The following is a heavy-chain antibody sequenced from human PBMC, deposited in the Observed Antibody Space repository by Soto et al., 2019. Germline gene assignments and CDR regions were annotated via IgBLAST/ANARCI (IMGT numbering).Heavy chain of an antibody. CDR3: ARVLTPPLDY. V-gene: IGHV3-30-3*01. D-gene: IGHD3-9*01. Sequence: QVQLVESGGGVVQPGRSLRLSCAASGFTFSTYAMHWVRQAPGKGLEWVAVMSYDGSNKYYADSVKGRFTISRDNSKNMLYLQMNSLRAEDTAVYYCARVLTPPLDYWGQGTLVTVSS. J-gene: IGHJ4*02. CDR1: GFTFSTYA. CDR2: MSYDGSNK.